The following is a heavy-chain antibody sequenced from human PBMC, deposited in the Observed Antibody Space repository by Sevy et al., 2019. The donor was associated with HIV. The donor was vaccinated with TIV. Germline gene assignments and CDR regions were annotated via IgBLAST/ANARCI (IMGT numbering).Heavy chain of an antibody. CDR2: IYNSGNT. J-gene: IGHJ3*01. CDR1: GGSIRRYY. D-gene: IGHD2-21*01. Sequence: SETLSLTCTVSGGSIRRYYWSWIRQPPGKGLEWIGYIYNSGNTNYNPSLKSRVTISVDTSKNQFSLRLSSVTAADTAVYYCARVFDSEGAFDLWGQGTMVLVSS. CDR3: ARVFDSEGAFDL. V-gene: IGHV4-59*13.